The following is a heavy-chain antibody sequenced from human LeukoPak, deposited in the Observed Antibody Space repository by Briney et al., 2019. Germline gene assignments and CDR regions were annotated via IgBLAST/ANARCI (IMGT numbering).Heavy chain of an antibody. CDR2: LSSSSTYI. Sequence: GSLRLSCAASGFTFNSYTMNWVRQAPGKGLEWVSSLSSSSTYINYADSVKGRITISRDNANNLVYLQMNSLRAEDTAVYYCARSSGWPQYYGMDVWGQGTTVAVSS. CDR1: GFTFNSYT. V-gene: IGHV3-21*01. CDR3: ARSSGWPQYYGMDV. J-gene: IGHJ6*02. D-gene: IGHD6-19*01.